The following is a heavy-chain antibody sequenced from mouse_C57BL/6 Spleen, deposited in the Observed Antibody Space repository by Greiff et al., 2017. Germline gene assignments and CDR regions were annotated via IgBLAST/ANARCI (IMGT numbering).Heavy chain of an antibody. Sequence: VQLQQSGPGLVQPSPSLSITCTASGFSLTSYGVHWVRQSPGKGLEWLGVIWSGGSTDNNAAFISRLSISEDNSNTEVFFKMNSLQADDTAIYYCASQLCAWFAYWGQGTLVTVSA. CDR3: ASQLCAWFAY. J-gene: IGHJ3*01. CDR1: GFSLTSYG. D-gene: IGHD1-1*02. V-gene: IGHV2-2*01. CDR2: IWSGGST.